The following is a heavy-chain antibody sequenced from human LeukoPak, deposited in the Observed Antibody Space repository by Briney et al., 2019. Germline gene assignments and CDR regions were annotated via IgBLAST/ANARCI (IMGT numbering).Heavy chain of an antibody. CDR3: AREAYGSGSYYDI. V-gene: IGHV4-59*13. J-gene: IGHJ3*02. Sequence: PETVSLPCSVWGDFMRNCYWRWLRGPPGKGLEGIGYSYCPGSTNYHPSLKSRVTISVDTSKNPFSLKVTSVTAADTAMFYCAREAYGSGSYYDIWGQGTMVTVSS. CDR2: SYCPGST. D-gene: IGHD3-10*01. CDR1: GDFMRNCY.